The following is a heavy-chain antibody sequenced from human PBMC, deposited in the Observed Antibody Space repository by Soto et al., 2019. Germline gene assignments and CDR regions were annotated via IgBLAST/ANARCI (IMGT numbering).Heavy chain of an antibody. V-gene: IGHV1-2*02. CDR1: GYTFTGYY. CDR3: AVDRASSGWSSWWFDA. D-gene: IGHD6-19*01. J-gene: IGHJ5*02. Sequence: ASVKVSCKASGYTFTGYYMNWVRQAPGQGLEWMGWINPNSGGANYAQKFQGRVTMTRDTSISTAYMELSRLRSDDTAVYYCAVDRASSGWSSWWFDAWGQGTMVTVSS. CDR2: INPNSGGA.